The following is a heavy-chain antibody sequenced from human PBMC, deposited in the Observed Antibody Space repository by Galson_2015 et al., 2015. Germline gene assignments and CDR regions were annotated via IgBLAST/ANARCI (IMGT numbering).Heavy chain of an antibody. CDR2: ISGTGSST. Sequence: SLRLSCAASGLTFNKYHMNWVRQAPGKGLEWVSYISGTGSSTYYADSVKGRFTISGDNAKNSLYLQMNSLRNEDTAVYYCARVSTGQFDFWGQGTLVTVSS. CDR3: ARVSTGQFDF. CDR1: GLTFNKYH. J-gene: IGHJ4*02. D-gene: IGHD6-19*01. V-gene: IGHV3-48*02.